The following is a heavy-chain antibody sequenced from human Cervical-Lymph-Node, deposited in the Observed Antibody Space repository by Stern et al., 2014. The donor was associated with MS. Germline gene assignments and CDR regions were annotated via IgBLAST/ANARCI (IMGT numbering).Heavy chain of an antibody. CDR1: GLTFNKYA. V-gene: IGHV3-23*04. J-gene: IGHJ6*02. CDR3: AKQYFDSSGYSYYYGMDV. CDR2: ISGSGGSR. Sequence: EVQLVESGGDLVQPGGSLRLSCAASGLTFNKYAMNWVRQAPGKGLEWVSTISGSGGSRYYADSVKGRFTMSRDTSEHPLYTHMHSLRAEDTAIYYCAKQYFDSSGYSYYYGMDVWGQGTTVTVSS. D-gene: IGHD3-22*01.